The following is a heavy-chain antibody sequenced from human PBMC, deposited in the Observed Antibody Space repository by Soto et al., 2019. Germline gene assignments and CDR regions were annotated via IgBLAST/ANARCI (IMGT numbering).Heavy chain of an antibody. Sequence: GGSLRLSCAASGFTFSSYAMHWVRQAPGKGLEWVAVISYDGSNKYYADSVKGRFTISRDNSKNTLYLQMNSLRAEDTAGYYCARGSRGGSSWPRRLYNWFDPWGQGTLVTVSS. V-gene: IGHV3-30-3*01. CDR3: ARGSRGGSSWPRRLYNWFDP. CDR1: GFTFSSYA. J-gene: IGHJ5*02. D-gene: IGHD6-13*01. CDR2: ISYDGSNK.